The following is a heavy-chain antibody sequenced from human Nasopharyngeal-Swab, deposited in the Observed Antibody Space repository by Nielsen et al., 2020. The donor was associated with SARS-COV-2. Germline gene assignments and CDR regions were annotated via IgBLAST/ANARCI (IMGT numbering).Heavy chain of an antibody. CDR2: INHSGST. Sequence: GSLRLFCAVYGGSFSGYYWSWIRQPPGKGLEWIGEINHSGSTNYNPSLKSRVTISVDTSKNQFSLKLSSVTAADTAVYYCARMIVVVPAARDWFDPWGQGTLVTVSS. CDR1: GGSFSGYY. V-gene: IGHV4-34*01. CDR3: ARMIVVVPAARDWFDP. D-gene: IGHD2-2*01. J-gene: IGHJ5*02.